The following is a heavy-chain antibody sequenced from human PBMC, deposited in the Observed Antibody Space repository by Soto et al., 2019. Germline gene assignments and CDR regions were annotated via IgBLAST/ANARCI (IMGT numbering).Heavy chain of an antibody. V-gene: IGHV4-4*07. CDR1: GGSMSKYY. Sequence: SETLSLTCTVSGGSMSKYYWSWIRQPAGKGLEWIGRIYTSGSTNYNPSLKSRVNMSIDTSNNHFSLNLKSVTAADAAVYYCARTVGAAYYFDFWGQGALVTVSS. CDR2: IYTSGST. J-gene: IGHJ4*02. CDR3: ARTVGAAYYFDF. D-gene: IGHD1-26*01.